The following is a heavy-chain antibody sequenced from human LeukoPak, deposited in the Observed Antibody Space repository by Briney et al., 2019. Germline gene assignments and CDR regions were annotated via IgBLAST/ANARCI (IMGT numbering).Heavy chain of an antibody. Sequence: VASVKVSCKASGYTFTSYAMNWVRQAPGQGLEWMGWINTNTGNPTYAQGFTGRFVFSLDTSVSTAYLQISSLKAEDTAVYYCAQRAGWLLQRAFDIWGQGTMVTVSS. D-gene: IGHD3-22*01. CDR3: AQRAGWLLQRAFDI. V-gene: IGHV7-4-1*02. J-gene: IGHJ3*02. CDR2: INTNTGNP. CDR1: GYTFTSYA.